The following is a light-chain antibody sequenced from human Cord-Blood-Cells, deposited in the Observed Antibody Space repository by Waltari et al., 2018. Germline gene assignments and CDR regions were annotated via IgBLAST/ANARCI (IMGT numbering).Light chain of an antibody. Sequence: EIVLAPSSATLSFSPGERATPPCRASQSVSSYLAWYQQKPGQAPRLLIYDASNRATGIPARFSGSGSGTDFTLTISSLEPEDFAVYYCQQRSNWPPYTFGQGTKLEIK. V-gene: IGKV3-11*01. CDR1: QSVSSY. CDR2: DAS. CDR3: QQRSNWPPYT. J-gene: IGKJ2*01.